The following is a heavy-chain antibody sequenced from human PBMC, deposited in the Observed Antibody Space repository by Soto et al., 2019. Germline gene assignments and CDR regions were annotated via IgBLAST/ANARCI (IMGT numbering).Heavy chain of an antibody. CDR2: IYSGGST. J-gene: IGHJ4*02. CDR1: GFTVSSNY. Sequence: GGSLRLSCAASGFTVSSNYMSWVRQAPGKGLEWVSVIYSGGSTYYADSVKGRFTISRHNSKNTLYLQMNSLRAEDTAVYYCAREGCSGGSCYPHYFDYWGQGTLVTVSS. V-gene: IGHV3-53*04. D-gene: IGHD2-15*01. CDR3: AREGCSGGSCYPHYFDY.